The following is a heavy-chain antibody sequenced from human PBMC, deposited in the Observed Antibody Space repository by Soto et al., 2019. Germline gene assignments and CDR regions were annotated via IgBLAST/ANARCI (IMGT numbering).Heavy chain of an antibody. CDR1: GGTFSSYA. V-gene: IGHV1-69*06. J-gene: IGHJ5*01. Sequence: SVKVSCKASGGTFSSYAISWVRQAPGQGLEWMGGIIPIFGTTNYAQKFQGRVTITADTSTSTAYMELRSLRSDDTAVYYCARVVYFVVLEAAASNGFYPCGQGTLVTVSS. D-gene: IGHD2-15*01. CDR3: ARVVYFVVLEAAASNGFYP. CDR2: IIPIFGTT.